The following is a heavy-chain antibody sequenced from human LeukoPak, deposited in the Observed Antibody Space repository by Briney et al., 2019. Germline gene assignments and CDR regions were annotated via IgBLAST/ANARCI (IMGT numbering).Heavy chain of an antibody. V-gene: IGHV3-64*01. CDR1: GFTFSSYA. CDR3: ARGCSSTSCPLFDY. D-gene: IGHD2-2*01. J-gene: IGHJ4*02. CDR2: ISSNGGST. Sequence: GGSLRLSCAASGFTFSSYAMHWVRQAPGKGLEYVSAISSNGGSTYYANSVKGRFTISRDNSKNTLYLQMGSLRAEDMAVYYCARGCSSTSCPLFDYWGQGTLVTVSS.